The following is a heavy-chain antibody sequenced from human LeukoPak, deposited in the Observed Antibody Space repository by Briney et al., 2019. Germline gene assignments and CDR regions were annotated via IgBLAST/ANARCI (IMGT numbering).Heavy chain of an antibody. D-gene: IGHD3-9*01. CDR3: ARSRYYDIAPGYTSYYYSYMDV. J-gene: IGHJ6*03. V-gene: IGHV1-69*05. CDR1: GGTFSSYA. CDR2: IIPVFGTA. Sequence: APVKVSCKASGGTFSSYAISWVRQAPGQGLEWMGGIIPVFGTANYAEKFQGRVTITTDESTGTAYMKLSSLRSEDTAVYYCARSRYYDIAPGYTSYYYSYMDVWGKGTTVTVSS.